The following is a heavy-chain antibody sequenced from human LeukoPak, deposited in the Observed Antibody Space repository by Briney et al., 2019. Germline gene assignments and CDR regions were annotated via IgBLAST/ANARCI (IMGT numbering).Heavy chain of an antibody. J-gene: IGHJ4*02. V-gene: IGHV3-49*04. Sequence: GGSLRLSCTASGFTFGDYAMSWVRQPPGKGLEWVGFIRSKAYGGTIEYDASVRGRFSISRDDSRSIAYLQMNSLKTKDTAFYYCTRGTYYYDRTGYFTDYWGQGTLVTVSS. CDR2: IRSKAYGGTI. CDR1: GFTFGDYA. CDR3: TRGTYYYDRTGYFTDY. D-gene: IGHD3-22*01.